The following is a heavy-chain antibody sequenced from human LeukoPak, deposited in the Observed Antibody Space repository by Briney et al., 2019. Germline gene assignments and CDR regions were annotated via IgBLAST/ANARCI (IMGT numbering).Heavy chain of an antibody. Sequence: GGSLRLSCAVSGLTSSDYFMDWVRQAPGKGLEWVGRIKSKADGGTTDYTAPVRGRFTISRDDSRNTLFLQMNSLETEDTAVYYCTTYNTGSHYDWGQGTLVTVSS. D-gene: IGHD1-26*01. J-gene: IGHJ4*02. V-gene: IGHV3-15*01. CDR3: TTYNTGSHYD. CDR2: IKSKADGGTT. CDR1: GLTSSDYF.